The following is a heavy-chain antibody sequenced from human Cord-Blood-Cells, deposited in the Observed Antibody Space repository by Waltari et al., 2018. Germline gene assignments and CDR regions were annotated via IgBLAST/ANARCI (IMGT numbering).Heavy chain of an antibody. J-gene: IGHJ3*02. V-gene: IGHV4-61*01. CDR2: IYYSGST. CDR1: GGSVSSGSYY. CDR3: ARGGYSDGDAFDI. Sequence: QVQLQESGPGLVKPSETLSLTCTVPGGSVSSGSYYWSWVRQPPGKGLEWSGYIYYSGSTNYNPSLKSRVTISVDTSKNQFSLKLSSVTAADTAVDYCARGGYSDGDAFDIWGQGTMVTVSS. D-gene: IGHD5-18*01.